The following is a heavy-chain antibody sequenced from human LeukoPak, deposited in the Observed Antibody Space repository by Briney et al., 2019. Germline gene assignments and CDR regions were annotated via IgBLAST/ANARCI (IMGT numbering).Heavy chain of an antibody. CDR3: AHIYDTSGYYYGGFDS. J-gene: IGHJ4*02. D-gene: IGHD3-22*01. CDR1: GFSLSTRGVG. CDR2: TYWDDDK. V-gene: IGHV2-5*02. Sequence: SGPTLVKPTQTLTLTCTFSGFSLSTRGVGVGWIRQPPGQALEWLALTYWDDDKRYSSSLKTRLTITKDTSKNQVVLTMTNMDPVDTATYYCAHIYDTSGYYYGGFDSWGQGALVTVSS.